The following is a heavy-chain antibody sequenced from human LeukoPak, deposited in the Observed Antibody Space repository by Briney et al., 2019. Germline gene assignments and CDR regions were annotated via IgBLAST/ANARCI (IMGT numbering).Heavy chain of an antibody. Sequence: ASVTVSCKASGGTFNSYAITWVRQAPGQGLEWMGGIIPIFGTADYAQKFQGRVTITADGSTSTAYMELSSLRSEDTAVYYCARAGIEAFDIWGQGTMVTVSS. D-gene: IGHD1-26*01. CDR3: ARAGIEAFDI. CDR2: IIPIFGTA. J-gene: IGHJ3*02. V-gene: IGHV1-69*01. CDR1: GGTFNSYA.